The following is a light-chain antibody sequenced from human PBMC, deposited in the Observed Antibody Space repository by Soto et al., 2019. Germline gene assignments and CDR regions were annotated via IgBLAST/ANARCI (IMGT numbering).Light chain of an antibody. V-gene: IGKV1-39*01. J-gene: IGKJ2*01. CDR2: AAS. Sequence: DIQMTQSPSSLSASVGDRVTISCRASQGVSAYLLWYQQRQGIAPKLRIYAASNLLSGVPSRFSGSGSGTNFTLTISSLHPEDVAKYDCQQSYRTPHTFGQGTKLETK. CDR1: QGVSAY. CDR3: QQSYRTPHT.